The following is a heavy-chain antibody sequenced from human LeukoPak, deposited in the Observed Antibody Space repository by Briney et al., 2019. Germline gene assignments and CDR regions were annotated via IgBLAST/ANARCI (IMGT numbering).Heavy chain of an antibody. D-gene: IGHD1-26*01. CDR2: IRSKANNYAT. V-gene: IGHV3-73*01. CDR1: GFTFSGSA. Sequence: GGSLRLSCATSGFTFSGSAMHWVRQASGKGLEWVGRIRSKANNYATAYAASVKGRFTTSRGDSRNTAYLQMNSLKTEDTAVYYCTLGDSGTRDYWGQGTLVTVSS. CDR3: TLGDSGTRDY. J-gene: IGHJ4*02.